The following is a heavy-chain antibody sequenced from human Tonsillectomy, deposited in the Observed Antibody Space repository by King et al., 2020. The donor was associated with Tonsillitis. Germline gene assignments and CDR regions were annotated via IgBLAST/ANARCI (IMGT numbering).Heavy chain of an antibody. CDR1: GYTFTSW. J-gene: IGHJ6*02. CDR2: IYPGDSQT. V-gene: IGHV5-51*01. CDR3: AGLNSGYDWVGMAYHYYGMDV. D-gene: IGHD5-12*01. Sequence: QLVQSGAEVKKPGESLKISCKGSGYTFTSWIAWVRQMPGKGLEWVGIIYPGDSQTRYSPSFQGQVSISADQSISTAYLQWSSLKASDTAMYYCAGLNSGYDWVGMAYHYYGMDVWGQGTTVTVSS.